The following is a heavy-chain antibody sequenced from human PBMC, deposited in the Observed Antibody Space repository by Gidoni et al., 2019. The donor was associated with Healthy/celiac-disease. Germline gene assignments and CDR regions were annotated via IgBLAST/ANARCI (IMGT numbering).Heavy chain of an antibody. Sequence: QVQLVQSGAEVKKPGSSVKVSCKASGGTFSSYAISWVRQAPGQGLEWMGGIIPIFGTANYAQKFQGRVTITADESTSTAYMELSSLRSEDTAVYYCARDLPDPITMVRGVNRDAFDIWGQGTMVTVSS. CDR2: IIPIFGTA. CDR1: GGTFSSYA. J-gene: IGHJ3*02. CDR3: ARDLPDPITMVRGVNRDAFDI. V-gene: IGHV1-69*01. D-gene: IGHD3-10*01.